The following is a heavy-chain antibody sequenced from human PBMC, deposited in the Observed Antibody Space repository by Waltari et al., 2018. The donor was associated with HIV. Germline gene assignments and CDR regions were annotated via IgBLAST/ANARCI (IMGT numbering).Heavy chain of an antibody. CDR3: ASKALYCRGGSCYVSWFDP. CDR1: GGHMSSSSYY. J-gene: IGHJ5*02. Sequence: QLQLEESGPGLEKHSETLSLTCTIPGGHMSSSSYYLGRIRQPQGRGLEWIGSSYYSGSTYYNPSLKSRVTISVDTSKNQFSLKLSSVTAADTAVYYCASKALYCRGGSCYVSWFDPWGQGTLVTVSS. D-gene: IGHD2-15*01. V-gene: IGHV4-39*01. CDR2: SYYSGST.